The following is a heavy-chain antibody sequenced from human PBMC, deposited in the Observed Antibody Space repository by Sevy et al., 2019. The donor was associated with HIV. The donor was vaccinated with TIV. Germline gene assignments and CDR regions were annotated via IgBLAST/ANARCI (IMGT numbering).Heavy chain of an antibody. D-gene: IGHD1-20*01. CDR3: ARRGIAGSTDYFDY. CDR1: GGSISSNSYY. J-gene: IGHJ4*02. V-gene: IGHV4-39*02. Sequence: SETLSLTCFVSGGSISSNSYYWGWIRQPPGRELEWIGTIQYGGSTYYNPSLESRVTLSVDTSKNHFSLKLSSMTAADEALYDCARRGIAGSTDYFDYWGQGTLVTVSS. CDR2: IQYGGST.